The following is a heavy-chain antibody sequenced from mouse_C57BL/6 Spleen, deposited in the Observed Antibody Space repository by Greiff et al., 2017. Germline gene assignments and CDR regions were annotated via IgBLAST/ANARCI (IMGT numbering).Heavy chain of an antibody. J-gene: IGHJ3*01. D-gene: IGHD2-4*01. CDR1: GYTFTDYN. Sequence: VHVKQSGPELVKPGASVKMSCKASGYTFTDYNMHWVKQSHGKSLEWIGYINPNNGGTSYNQKFKGKATLTVNKSSSTAYMELRSLTSEDSAVYYCARADDYDSAFAYWGQGTLVTVSA. V-gene: IGHV1-22*01. CDR2: INPNNGGT. CDR3: ARADDYDSAFAY.